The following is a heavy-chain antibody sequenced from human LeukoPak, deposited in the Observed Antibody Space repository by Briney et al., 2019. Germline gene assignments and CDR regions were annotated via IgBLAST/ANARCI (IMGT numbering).Heavy chain of an antibody. J-gene: IGHJ4*02. Sequence: PGRSLRLSCAASGFTFSSYAMHWVRQAPGKGLEWVAVISYDGSNKYYADSVKGRFTISRDNSKNTLYLQMNSLRAEDTAVYYCARSWGLVRGVISTSFDSWGQGTLVTVSS. CDR2: ISYDGSNK. CDR3: ARSWGLVRGVISTSFDS. D-gene: IGHD3-10*01. CDR1: GFTFSSYA. V-gene: IGHV3-30*04.